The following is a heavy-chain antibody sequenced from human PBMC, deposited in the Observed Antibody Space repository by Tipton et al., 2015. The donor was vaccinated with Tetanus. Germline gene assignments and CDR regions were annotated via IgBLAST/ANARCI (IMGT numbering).Heavy chain of an antibody. CDR2: IHYSGNT. CDR3: ARSYGDTFLFRLDY. CDR1: GGSISSSDHY. V-gene: IGHV4-30-4*01. D-gene: IGHD4-17*01. Sequence: TLSLTCSVSGGSISSSDHYWGWIRQHPGKGLEWIGYIHYSGNTFYKPSLKSRVTISADTSKNQFSLTLRSVTAADTAVYYCARSYGDTFLFRLDYWGQGALVTVSS. J-gene: IGHJ4*02.